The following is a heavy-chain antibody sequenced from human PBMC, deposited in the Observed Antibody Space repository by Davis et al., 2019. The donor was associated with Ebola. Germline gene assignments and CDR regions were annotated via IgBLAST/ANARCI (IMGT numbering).Heavy chain of an antibody. CDR1: GFTFSSYA. CDR3: VKARGGGNWNYHLDY. V-gene: IGHV3-23*01. J-gene: IGHJ4*02. CDR2: INPDGTTT. D-gene: IGHD1-7*01. Sequence: GESLKISCAASGFTFSSYAVTWVRQAPGKGLVWVSRINPDGTTTTYADSVKGRFTISRDNSRDTLYLHMNSLTSEDTAGYLCVKARGGGNWNYHLDYWGQGTLVTVSS.